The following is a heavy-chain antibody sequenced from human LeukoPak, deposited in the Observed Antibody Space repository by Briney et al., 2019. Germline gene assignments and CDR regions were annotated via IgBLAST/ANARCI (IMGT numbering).Heavy chain of an antibody. CDR3: ARDEGLTVTTVSGY. V-gene: IGHV1-18*01. CDR2: ISAYNGNT. D-gene: IGHD4-17*01. Sequence: ASVKVSCKASGYTFTSYGISWVRQAPGQGLEWMGWISAYNGNTNYAQKHQGRVTMTTDTSTSTAYMELRSLRSDDTAVYYCARDEGLTVTTVSGYWGQGTLVTVSS. J-gene: IGHJ4*02. CDR1: GYTFTSYG.